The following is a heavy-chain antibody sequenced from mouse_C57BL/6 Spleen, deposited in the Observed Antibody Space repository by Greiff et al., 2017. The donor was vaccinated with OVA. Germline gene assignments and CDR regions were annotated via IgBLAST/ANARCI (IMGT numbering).Heavy chain of an antibody. V-gene: IGHV1-64*01. J-gene: IGHJ4*01. Sequence: QVQLQQPGAELVKPGASVKLSCKASGYTFTSYWMHWVKQRPGQGLEWIGMIHPNSGSTNYNEKFKSQATLTVDKSSSTAYMQLSSLTSEDSAVYYCARWGGTPYAMDYWGQGTSVTVSS. CDR2: IHPNSGST. D-gene: IGHD3-3*01. CDR1: GYTFTSYW. CDR3: ARWGGTPYAMDY.